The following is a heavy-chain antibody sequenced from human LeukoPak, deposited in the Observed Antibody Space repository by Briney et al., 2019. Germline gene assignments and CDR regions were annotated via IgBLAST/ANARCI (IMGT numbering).Heavy chain of an antibody. CDR2: IYTSGST. D-gene: IGHD3-10*01. Sequence: SETLSLTCTVSGGSISSYYWSWIPQPAGRGLEWIGRIYTSGSTNYNPSLTSRVTMSVDTSKNQFSLKLSSVTAADTAVYYCATRYYYGSEIWGQGTMVTVSS. CDR1: GGSISSYY. J-gene: IGHJ3*02. V-gene: IGHV4-4*07. CDR3: ATRYYYGSEI.